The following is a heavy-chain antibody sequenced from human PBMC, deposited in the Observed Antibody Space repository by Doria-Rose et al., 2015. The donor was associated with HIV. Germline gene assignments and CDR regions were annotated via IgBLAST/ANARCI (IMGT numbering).Heavy chain of an antibody. CDR1: GVSLSSPGMG. CDR3: ARIKSSRWYHKYYFDF. D-gene: IGHD6-13*01. Sequence: QITLEESGPVLVKPTETLTLTCTVSGVSLSSPGMGVSWIRQPPGKALEWLANIFSDDERSYKTSLKSRLTISRGTSKSQVVLTMTDMDPVDTATYYCARIKSSRWYHKYYFDFWGQGTLVTVSA. J-gene: IGHJ4*02. V-gene: IGHV2-26*01. CDR2: IFSDDER.